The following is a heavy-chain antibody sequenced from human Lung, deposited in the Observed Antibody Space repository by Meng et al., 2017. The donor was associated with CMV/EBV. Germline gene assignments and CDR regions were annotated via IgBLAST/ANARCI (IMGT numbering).Heavy chain of an antibody. CDR2: ISWDGGSN. CDR3: AKYYYGLDV. Sequence: GESXKISCAASGFTFDDYAMHWVRQAPGKGLEWVSLISWDGGSNYYADSVKGRFTISRDNSKSSLYLQMNGLRAEDTALYHCAKYYYGLDVWGQGTTVTVSS. CDR1: GFTFDDYA. V-gene: IGHV3-43D*03. J-gene: IGHJ6*02.